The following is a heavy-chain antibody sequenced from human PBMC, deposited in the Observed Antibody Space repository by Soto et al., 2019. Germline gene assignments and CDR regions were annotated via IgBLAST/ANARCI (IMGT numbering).Heavy chain of an antibody. CDR2: IYYSGST. CDR1: GGSISSYY. V-gene: IGHV4-59*01. D-gene: IGHD3-10*01. CDR3: ARVVPRRITMVRGVHYGMDV. Sequence: SETLSLTCTVSGGSISSYYWSWIRQPPGKGLEWIGYIYYSGSTNYNPSLKSRVTISVDTSKNQFSLKLSSLTAADTAVYYCARVVPRRITMVRGVHYGMDVWGQGTTVTVSS. J-gene: IGHJ6*02.